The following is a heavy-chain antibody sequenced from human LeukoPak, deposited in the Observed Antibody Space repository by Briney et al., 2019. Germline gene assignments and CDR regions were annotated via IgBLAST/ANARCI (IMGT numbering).Heavy chain of an antibody. J-gene: IGHJ1*01. CDR3: ARAKDYYDSSGHYYSEYFQH. Sequence: ASVKVSCKASGYTFTSYGISWVRQAPGQGLEWMGWISAYNGNTNYAQKLQGRVTMTTDTSTSTAYMELRSLRSDDTAVYYCARAKDYYDSSGHYYSEYFQHWGQGTLVTVSS. CDR1: GYTFTSYG. D-gene: IGHD3-22*01. V-gene: IGHV1-18*01. CDR2: ISAYNGNT.